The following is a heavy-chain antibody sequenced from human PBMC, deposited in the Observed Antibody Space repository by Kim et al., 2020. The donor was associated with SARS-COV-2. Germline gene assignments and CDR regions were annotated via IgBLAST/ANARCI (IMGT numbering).Heavy chain of an antibody. CDR3: AKGLKGYSSSWTQYYYYYGMDV. D-gene: IGHD6-13*01. Sequence: GGSLRLSCAASGFTFSSYGMHWVRQAPGKGLEWVAVISYDGSNKYYADSVKGRFTISRDNSKNTLYLQMNSLRAEDTAVYYCAKGLKGYSSSWTQYYYYYGMDVWGQGTTVTVSS. J-gene: IGHJ6*02. V-gene: IGHV3-30*18. CDR2: ISYDGSNK. CDR1: GFTFSSYG.